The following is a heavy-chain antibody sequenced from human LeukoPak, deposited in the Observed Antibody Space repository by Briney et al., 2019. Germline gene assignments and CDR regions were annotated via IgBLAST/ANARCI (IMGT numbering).Heavy chain of an antibody. D-gene: IGHD1-1*01. CDR1: GFPFSNYW. Sequence: PGGSLRLSCTASGFPFSNYWMTWVRQAPGKGLEWVAKIKKDGSEKYYGDSVKGRFTISRDNAKNSLYLQMNSLRAEDTAVYYCARPLERRAGWFDPWGQGTLVTVSS. CDR3: ARPLERRAGWFDP. CDR2: IKKDGSEK. J-gene: IGHJ5*02. V-gene: IGHV3-7*03.